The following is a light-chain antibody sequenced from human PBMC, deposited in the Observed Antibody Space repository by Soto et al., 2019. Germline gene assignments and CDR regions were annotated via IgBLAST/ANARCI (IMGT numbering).Light chain of an antibody. V-gene: IGLV1-44*01. Sequence: VLTQPPSASGTPGQRVTISCSGSSSNIGGNTVNWYQQLPGTAPRVLIYSNNQRPSGVPDRFSGSKSGTSASLAISGLQSEDEADYYCAAWDDSLNAVVFGGGTKLTVL. CDR3: AAWDDSLNAVV. CDR2: SNN. CDR1: SSNIGGNT. J-gene: IGLJ2*01.